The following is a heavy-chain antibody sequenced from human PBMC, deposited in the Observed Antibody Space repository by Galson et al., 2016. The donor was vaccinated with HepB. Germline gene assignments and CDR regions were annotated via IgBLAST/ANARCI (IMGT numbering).Heavy chain of an antibody. D-gene: IGHD2-21*01. V-gene: IGHV3-53*01. CDR3: TRGWIREYSSGSGGGNGGDH. Sequence: SLRLSCAASGFIVSSNYMNWVRQAPGKGLEWVSVLYSSGKTSYADSALDRFTISRDNSKNILFLQMNSLRAEDTAVYYCTRGWIREYSSGSGGGNGGDHWGQGTLVTVSS. CDR2: LYSSGKT. J-gene: IGHJ4*02. CDR1: GFIVSSNY.